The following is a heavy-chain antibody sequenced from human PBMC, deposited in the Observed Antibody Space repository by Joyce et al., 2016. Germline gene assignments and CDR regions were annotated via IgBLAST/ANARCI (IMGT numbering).Heavy chain of an antibody. CDR3: ARGGTSSDHYFFYTLDV. CDR2: IIPFFGAA. D-gene: IGHD1-14*01. Sequence: QVLLVQSGAAVKRPGSSLRVSCKSSGGDFSNYTVNWVRQAPGQRLEWMGGIIPFFGAAKYAEDFQVRVTLTADQSTRTAYLELSSLTSADTAVYYCARGGTSSDHYFFYTLDVWGPGTTVIVSS. J-gene: IGHJ6*02. V-gene: IGHV1-69*12. CDR1: GGDFSNYT.